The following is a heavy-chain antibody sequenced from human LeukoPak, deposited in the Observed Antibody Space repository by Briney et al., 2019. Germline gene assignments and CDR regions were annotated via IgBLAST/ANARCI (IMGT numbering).Heavy chain of an antibody. Sequence: SETLSLTCTVSGGSISSSSYYWGWIRQPPGKGLEWIGRIYYSGSTYYNPSLKSRVTLSVDTSKNQFSLKLSSVTAADTAVYYCAREQPYGLTACAFDIWGQGTMVSVSS. CDR1: GGSISSSSYY. CDR2: IYYSGST. V-gene: IGHV4-39*07. CDR3: AREQPYGLTACAFDI. J-gene: IGHJ3*02. D-gene: IGHD2-21*02.